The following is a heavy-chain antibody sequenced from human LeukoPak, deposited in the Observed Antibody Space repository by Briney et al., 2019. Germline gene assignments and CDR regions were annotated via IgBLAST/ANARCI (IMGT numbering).Heavy chain of an antibody. J-gene: IGHJ5*02. D-gene: IGHD2-2*01. CDR3: ARDKGCSSTSCYP. CDR1: GGSISSGGYY. Sequence: PSQTLSLTCTVSGGSISSGGYYWSWIRQPPGKGLEWIGYIYHSGSTYYNPSLKSRVTISVDRSKNQFSLKLSSVTAADTAVYYCARDKGCSSTSCYPWGQGTLVTVSS. V-gene: IGHV4-30-2*01. CDR2: IYHSGST.